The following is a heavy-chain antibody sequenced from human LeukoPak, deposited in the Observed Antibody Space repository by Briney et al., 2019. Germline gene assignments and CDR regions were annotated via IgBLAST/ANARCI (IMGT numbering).Heavy chain of an antibody. D-gene: IGHD6-13*01. V-gene: IGHV3-48*02. CDR1: GFTFSDSY. CDR3: ARDLMSPGIAAAGTFGDY. J-gene: IGHJ4*02. Sequence: GGSLRLSCAASGFTFSDSYMNWVRQAPGKGLEWVSYISSSSSTIYYADSVKGRFTISRDNAKNSLYLQMNSLRDEDTAVYYCARDLMSPGIAAAGTFGDYWGQGTLVTVSS. CDR2: ISSSSSTI.